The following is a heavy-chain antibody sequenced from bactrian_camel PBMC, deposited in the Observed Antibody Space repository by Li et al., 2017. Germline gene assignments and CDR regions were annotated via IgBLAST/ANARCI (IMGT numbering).Heavy chain of an antibody. CDR3: AADRCYPGWSRSGDEFPY. V-gene: IGHV3S40*01. Sequence: DAQLVESGGGSVQTGGSLRLSCSTVGYPYNAATMAWFRQGSGNSREGVAAVYSTENSPHYDDSVKGRFTISKDNQAVFLQMNSLKPEDTGMYYCAADRCYPGWSRSGDEFPYWGRGTQVTVS. D-gene: IGHD1*01. CDR1: GYPYNAAT. J-gene: IGHJ4*01. CDR2: VYSTENSP.